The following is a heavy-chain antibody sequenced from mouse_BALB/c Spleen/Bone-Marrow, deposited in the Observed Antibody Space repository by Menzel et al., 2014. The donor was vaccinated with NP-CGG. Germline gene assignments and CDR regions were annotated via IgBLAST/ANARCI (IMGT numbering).Heavy chain of an antibody. V-gene: IGHV2-2*02. J-gene: IGHJ3*01. CDR1: GFSFTSYV. D-gene: IGHD2-3*01. CDR3: ARNNGGYYSWFAY. CDR2: IWSGGGT. Sequence: QVQLQQSGPGLVQPLQSLSISCTVSGFSFTSYVVHWVRQSPGKGLEWLGVIWSGGGTDYYAAIISRMGIMKDNTKSQVFFKMNSLQANDTAIYYCARNNGGYYSWFAYWGQGTLVTVSA.